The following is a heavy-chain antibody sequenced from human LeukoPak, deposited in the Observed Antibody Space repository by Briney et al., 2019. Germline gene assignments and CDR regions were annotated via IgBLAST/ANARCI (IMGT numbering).Heavy chain of an antibody. Sequence: PGGSLRLSCAASGFTFSSYAMSWVRRAPGKGLEWVSAISGSGGSTYYADSVKGRFTISRDNSKNTLYLQMNSLRAEDTAVYYCAKDPGYSSGWGHSTWGQGTLVTVSS. CDR2: ISGSGGST. CDR3: AKDPGYSSGWGHST. CDR1: GFTFSSYA. V-gene: IGHV3-23*01. D-gene: IGHD6-19*01. J-gene: IGHJ4*02.